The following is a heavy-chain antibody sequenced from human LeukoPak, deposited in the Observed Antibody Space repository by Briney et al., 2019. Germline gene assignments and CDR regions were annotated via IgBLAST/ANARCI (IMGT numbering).Heavy chain of an antibody. CDR2: IGTAGDT. J-gene: IGHJ6*02. CDR3: ARVPAMVRGVTNMGLNYYYGMDV. Sequence: GGSLRLSCAASGFTFSSYDMHWVRQATGKGLEWVSAIGTAGDTYYPGSVKGRFTISRENAKNSLYLQMNSLRAGDTAVYYCARVPAMVRGVTNMGLNYYYGMDVWGQGTTATVSS. D-gene: IGHD3-10*01. V-gene: IGHV3-13*04. CDR1: GFTFSSYD.